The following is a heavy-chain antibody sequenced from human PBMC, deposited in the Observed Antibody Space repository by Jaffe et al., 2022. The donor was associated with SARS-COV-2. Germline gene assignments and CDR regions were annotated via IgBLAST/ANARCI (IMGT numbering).Heavy chain of an antibody. V-gene: IGHV3-21*01. CDR2: ISSSSSYI. Sequence: EVQLVESGGGLVKPGGSLRLSCAASGFTFSSYSMNWVRQAPGKGLEWVSSISSSSSYIYYADSVKGRFTISRDNAKNSLYLQMNSLRAEDTAVYYCARALGYCTNGVCNHHVTPYYYYYGMDVWGQGTTVTVSS. CDR1: GFTFSSYS. D-gene: IGHD2-8*01. CDR3: ARALGYCTNGVCNHHVTPYYYYYGMDV. J-gene: IGHJ6*02.